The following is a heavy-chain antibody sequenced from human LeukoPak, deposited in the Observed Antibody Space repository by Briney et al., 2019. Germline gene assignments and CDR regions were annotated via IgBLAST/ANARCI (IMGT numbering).Heavy chain of an antibody. D-gene: IGHD5-18*01. CDR1: GGTFSSYA. Sequence: SVTVSCTASGGTFSSYAISWVRQAPGQGLEWMGRIIPIFGTANYAQKFQGRVTITADKSTSTAYMELSSLRSEDTAVYYCARDTAMASFDYWGQGTLVTVSS. CDR2: IIPIFGTA. J-gene: IGHJ4*02. CDR3: ARDTAMASFDY. V-gene: IGHV1-69*06.